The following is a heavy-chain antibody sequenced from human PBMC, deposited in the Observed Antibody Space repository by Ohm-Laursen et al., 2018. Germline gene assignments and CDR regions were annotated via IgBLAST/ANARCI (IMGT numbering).Heavy chain of an antibody. J-gene: IGHJ3*02. V-gene: IGHV3-11*01. CDR3: ARAWRDGFDI. CDR1: EVTDSPNY. Sequence: SLRLSCAASEVTDSPNYVTWIRQAPGKGLEWVSYISNSGSNTYYADSVKGRFTISRDNAKDSLYLQMNSLRAEDTAVYYCARAWRDGFDIWGQGTVVTVSS. CDR2: ISNSGSNT.